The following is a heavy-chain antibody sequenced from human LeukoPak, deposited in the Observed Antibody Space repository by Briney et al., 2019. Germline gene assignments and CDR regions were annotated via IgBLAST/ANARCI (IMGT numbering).Heavy chain of an antibody. CDR3: ARDLPDYYDTSGYFKPFDY. CDR2: ISAYNGNT. Sequence: ASVKVSCKASGYTFSSYGISWVRQAPGQGLEWMGWISAYNGNTNYAQKLQGRVTMTTDTSTNTAYMELRSLRSDDTAVYYCARDLPDYYDTSGYFKPFDYWGQGTLVTVSS. CDR1: GYTFSSYG. V-gene: IGHV1-18*01. D-gene: IGHD3-22*01. J-gene: IGHJ4*02.